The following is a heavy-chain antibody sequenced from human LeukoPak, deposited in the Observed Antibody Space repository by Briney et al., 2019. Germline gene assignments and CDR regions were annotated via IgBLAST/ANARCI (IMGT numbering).Heavy chain of an antibody. D-gene: IGHD5-18*01. CDR1: GGSFSGYY. CDR3: ARVRGYSYGYEWVNWFDP. CDR2: IYYSGST. Sequence: KTSETLSLTCAVYGGSFSGYYWSWIRQPPGKGLEWIGSIYYSGSTYYNPSLKSRVTISVDTSKNQFSLKLSSVTAADTAVYYCARVRGYSYGYEWVNWFDPWGQGTLVTVSS. V-gene: IGHV4-34*01. J-gene: IGHJ5*02.